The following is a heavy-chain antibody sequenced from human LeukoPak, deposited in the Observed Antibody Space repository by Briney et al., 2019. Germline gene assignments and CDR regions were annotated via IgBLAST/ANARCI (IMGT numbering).Heavy chain of an antibody. CDR3: ASLIFCGGDCL. CDR2: IYYSGST. Sequence: SETLSLTRTVSGGSISSSSYYWGWIRQPPGKGLEWIGNIYYSGSTYYNPSLKSRVTISVDTSKNQFSLKLSSVTAADTAVYYCASLIFCGGDCLWGQGTLVTVSS. CDR1: GGSISSSSYY. J-gene: IGHJ4*02. D-gene: IGHD2-21*02. V-gene: IGHV4-39*07.